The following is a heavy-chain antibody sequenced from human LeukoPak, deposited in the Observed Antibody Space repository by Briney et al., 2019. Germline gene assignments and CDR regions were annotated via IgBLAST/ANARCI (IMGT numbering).Heavy chain of an antibody. Sequence: GASVKVSCKASGYTFTSYGISWVRQAPGQGLEWMGWISAYNGNTNYAQKLQGRVAMTTDTSTSTAYMELRSLRSDDTAVYYCARGTYYYDSSGYLPYYYGMDVWGQGTTVTVSS. D-gene: IGHD3-22*01. CDR2: ISAYNGNT. CDR3: ARGTYYYDSSGYLPYYYGMDV. V-gene: IGHV1-18*01. CDR1: GYTFTSYG. J-gene: IGHJ6*02.